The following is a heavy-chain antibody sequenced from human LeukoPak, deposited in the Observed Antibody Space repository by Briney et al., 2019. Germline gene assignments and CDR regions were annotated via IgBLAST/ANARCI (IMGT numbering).Heavy chain of an antibody. CDR3: ARDSGSYSHYYYYGMDV. J-gene: IGHJ6*02. D-gene: IGHD1-26*01. CDR1: GGSISSSNW. Sequence: SETLSLTCAVSGGSISSSNWWSWVRQPPGKGLEWIGSIYYSGSTYYNPSLKSRVTISVDTSKNQFSLKLSSVTAADTAVYYCARDSGSYSHYYYYGMDVWGQGTTVTVSS. V-gene: IGHV4-4*02. CDR2: IYYSGST.